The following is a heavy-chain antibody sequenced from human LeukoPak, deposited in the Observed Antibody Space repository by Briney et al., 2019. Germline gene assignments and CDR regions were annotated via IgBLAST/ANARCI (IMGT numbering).Heavy chain of an antibody. CDR3: ARHDGSWHGAINLDY. V-gene: IGHV4-59*08. D-gene: IGHD4-17*01. J-gene: IGHJ4*02. CDR1: GGSISSYY. CDR2: IYYSGST. Sequence: SETLSLTCTVSGGSISSYYWSWIRQPPGKGLEWIGYIYYSGSTNYNPSLKSRVTISVHTSKNQFSLKLSSVTAADTAVYYCARHDGSWHGAINLDYWGQGTMVTVSS.